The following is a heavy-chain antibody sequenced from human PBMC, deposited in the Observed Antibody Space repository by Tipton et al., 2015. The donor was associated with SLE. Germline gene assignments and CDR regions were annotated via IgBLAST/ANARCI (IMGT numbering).Heavy chain of an antibody. J-gene: IGHJ4*02. CDR2: IGWNSRNI. CDR1: GFSFGDYA. Sequence: SLRLSCAASGFSFGDYAMHWVRQSPGKGLEWVSGIGWNSRNIGYADSVKGRFTISRDNAKNSLYLQMDSLRAEDTAVYYCSNWEESNKWGQGTLVTVSS. D-gene: IGHD1-26*01. V-gene: IGHV3-9*01. CDR3: SNWEESNK.